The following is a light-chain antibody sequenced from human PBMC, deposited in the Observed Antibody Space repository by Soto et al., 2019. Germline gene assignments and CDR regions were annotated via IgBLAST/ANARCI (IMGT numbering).Light chain of an antibody. Sequence: EIVMTQSPATLSLSPGERATLSCRASQSVFSSLAWYQQRPGQAPRLLIYGSATRATGIPDRFSGSGSGTEFTLTISSLQSEDSAVYYCQQYHSWPAFGQGTKVELK. CDR3: QQYHSWPA. V-gene: IGKV3-15*01. J-gene: IGKJ1*01. CDR2: GSA. CDR1: QSVFSS.